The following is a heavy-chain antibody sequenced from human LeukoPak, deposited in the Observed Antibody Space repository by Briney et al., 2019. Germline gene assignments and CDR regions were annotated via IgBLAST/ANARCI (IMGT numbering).Heavy chain of an antibody. Sequence: PGRSLRLSCAASGFTFSSYAMHWVRQAPGKGLEWVAVISYDGSNKYYADSVKGRFTISRDNAKNSLYLQMNSLRAEDTAVYYCAREGWLQLSYYYYGMDVWGQGTTVTVSS. CDR1: GFTFSSYA. CDR2: ISYDGSNK. D-gene: IGHD5-24*01. V-gene: IGHV3-30-3*01. CDR3: AREGWLQLSYYYYGMDV. J-gene: IGHJ6*02.